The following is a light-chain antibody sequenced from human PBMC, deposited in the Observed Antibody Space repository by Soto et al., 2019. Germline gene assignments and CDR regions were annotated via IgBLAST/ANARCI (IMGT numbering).Light chain of an antibody. CDR2: GTS. J-gene: IGKJ1*01. V-gene: IGKV1-5*03. CDR3: QHYNDYSWT. CDR1: QSISIW. Sequence: DIHMTQSPSTLSASVGDRVTITCRASQSISIWLAWYQQKPGRAPNLLIYGTSSLESGVPSRFSGSGSGTEFTLNISSLQPDDFATYCCQHYNDYSWTFGQGTQVEIK.